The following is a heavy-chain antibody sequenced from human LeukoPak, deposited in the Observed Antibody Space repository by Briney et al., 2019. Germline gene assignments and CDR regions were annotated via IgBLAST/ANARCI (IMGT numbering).Heavy chain of an antibody. J-gene: IGHJ4*02. CDR1: GFTFSNYA. Sequence: PGGPLRLSCAASGFTFSNYAMSWVRQAPGKGLAWVSAISDSGGATNCADSVKGRFTISRDNSKNTLYLQMNSLRAEDTAVYYCAKRSCSGGSCNFDYWGQGTLVTVSS. CDR3: AKRSCSGGSCNFDY. CDR2: ISDSGGAT. D-gene: IGHD2-15*01. V-gene: IGHV3-23*01.